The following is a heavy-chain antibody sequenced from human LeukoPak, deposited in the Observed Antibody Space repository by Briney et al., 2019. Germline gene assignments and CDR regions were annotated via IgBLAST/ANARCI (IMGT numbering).Heavy chain of an antibody. V-gene: IGHV4-39*07. Sequence: SETLSLTCTVSGGSISSSSYYWGCIRQPPGKGLECIGRIYYSGSTYYNPSLKSRVTISVDTSKNQFSLKLSSVTAADTAVYYCARDHYDSSGYGGSWFDPWGQGTLVTVSS. J-gene: IGHJ5*02. D-gene: IGHD3-22*01. CDR2: IYYSGST. CDR1: GGSISSSSYY. CDR3: ARDHYDSSGYGGSWFDP.